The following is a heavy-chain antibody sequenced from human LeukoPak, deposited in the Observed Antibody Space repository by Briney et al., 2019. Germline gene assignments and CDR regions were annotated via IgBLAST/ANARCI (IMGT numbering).Heavy chain of an antibody. J-gene: IGHJ4*02. Sequence: PSETLSLTCTVSGCSISSYYWSWIRQPPGKGLEWIGYIYYSGSTNYNPSLKSRVTISVDTSKNQFSLKLSSVTAADTAVYYCAKGSGWFDYWGQGTLVTVSS. D-gene: IGHD6-19*01. V-gene: IGHV4-59*01. CDR3: AKGSGWFDY. CDR2: IYYSGST. CDR1: GCSISSYY.